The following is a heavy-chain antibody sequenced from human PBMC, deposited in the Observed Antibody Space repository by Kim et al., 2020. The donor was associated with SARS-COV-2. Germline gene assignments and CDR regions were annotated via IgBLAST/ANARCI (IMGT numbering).Heavy chain of an antibody. CDR3: VKDGPMGSCTTTACIEIDSASYLGGDC. J-gene: IGHJ4*02. CDR1: GFTFSYYA. CDR2: ISSNGGST. Sequence: GGSLRLSCSASGFTFSYYAMYWVRQAPGKGLEYVSAISSNGGSTYYADSVKGRFTVSRDNSKNTLYLQMSSLRAEDTAVYYCVKDGPMGSCTTTACIEIDSASYLGGDCWGQGTLVTVSS. D-gene: IGHD3-10*01. V-gene: IGHV3-64D*09.